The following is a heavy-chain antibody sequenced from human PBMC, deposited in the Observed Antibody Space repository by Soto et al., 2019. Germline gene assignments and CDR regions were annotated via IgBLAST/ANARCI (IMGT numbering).Heavy chain of an antibody. Sequence: GGSLRLSCAASGFTFSSYWMSWVRQGPGNGLEWVANIKQDGSEKYHVDSVKGRFTISRDNAKNTLYLQMNSLRAEDTAVYYCAKGAYYDFLTEYYYYYYGMDVWGQGTTVTVSS. J-gene: IGHJ6*02. CDR3: AKGAYYDFLTEYYYYYYGMDV. D-gene: IGHD3-3*01. CDR1: GFTFSSYW. CDR2: IKQDGSEK. V-gene: IGHV3-7*03.